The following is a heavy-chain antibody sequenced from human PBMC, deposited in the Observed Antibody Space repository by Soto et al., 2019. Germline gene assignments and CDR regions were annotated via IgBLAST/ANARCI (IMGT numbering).Heavy chain of an antibody. Sequence: QLQLQESGPGLVKPSETLSLTCTVSGGSISSSSYYWGWIRQPPGKGLEWIGSIYYSGSTYYNPSLKSRVTISVDTSKNQFSLKLSSVTAADTAVYYCARQSGGSRQSAFDIWGQGTMVTVSS. V-gene: IGHV4-39*01. J-gene: IGHJ3*02. CDR3: ARQSGGSRQSAFDI. D-gene: IGHD2-15*01. CDR1: GGSISSSSYY. CDR2: IYYSGST.